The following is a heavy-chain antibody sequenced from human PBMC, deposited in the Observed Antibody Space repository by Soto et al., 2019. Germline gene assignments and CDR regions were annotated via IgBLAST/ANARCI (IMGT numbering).Heavy chain of an antibody. D-gene: IGHD5-12*01. CDR1: GFSRSTRGLG. V-gene: IGHV2-5*02. J-gene: IGHJ4*02. Sequence: QITLKESGPTLVKPTQTLTLTCSFSGFSRSTRGLGVGWIRPPPGKALELLALIFWDDDKWYSPSVRSRLTIPEDTSKNQVVLTMTNMDPVDTSTYYCAHRSRGYAYYFDQWGQGTLVTVSS. CDR3: AHRSRGYAYYFDQ. CDR2: IFWDDDK.